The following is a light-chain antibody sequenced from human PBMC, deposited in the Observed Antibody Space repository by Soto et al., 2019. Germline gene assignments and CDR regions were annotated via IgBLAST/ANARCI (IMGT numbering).Light chain of an antibody. CDR2: EVG. Sequence: QSVLTQPASVSGSPGQSITISCTGTSSDVGTYNYVSWYQQHPGKAPKLMIYEVGNRPSGVSNRLSGSKSGNTASLTISGLQAEDEADYYCSSFTNSRAYVFGTGTKVTVL. CDR3: SSFTNSRAYV. V-gene: IGLV2-14*01. J-gene: IGLJ1*01. CDR1: SSDVGTYNY.